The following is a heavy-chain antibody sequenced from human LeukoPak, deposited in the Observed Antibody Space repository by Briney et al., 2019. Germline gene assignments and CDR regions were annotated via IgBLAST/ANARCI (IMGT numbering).Heavy chain of an antibody. CDR3: ARGASWFDP. Sequence: GGSLRLSCAASGFIFSSYSMNWVRQAPGKGLEWVANINQDGSETQYVDSVKGRFTISRDNAKNSLYLQMNSLRAEDTAVYYCARGASWFDPWGQGTLVTVSS. V-gene: IGHV3-7*03. J-gene: IGHJ5*02. CDR1: GFIFSSYS. CDR2: INQDGSET.